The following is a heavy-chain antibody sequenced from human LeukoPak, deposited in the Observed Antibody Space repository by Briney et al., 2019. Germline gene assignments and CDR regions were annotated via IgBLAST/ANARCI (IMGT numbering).Heavy chain of an antibody. J-gene: IGHJ4*02. CDR3: ATLYTSGYYEGDY. Sequence: PSESLSLTCAVSGGSLRSYYWSWIRQPPGKGLEWIGYIYYSGSTNYNPSLKSLVTISVDTSQNQFSLRLNSVTAADTADYYCATLYTSGYYEGDYWGQGTLVTVSS. D-gene: IGHD6-19*01. V-gene: IGHV4-59*01. CDR1: GGSLRSYY. CDR2: IYYSGST.